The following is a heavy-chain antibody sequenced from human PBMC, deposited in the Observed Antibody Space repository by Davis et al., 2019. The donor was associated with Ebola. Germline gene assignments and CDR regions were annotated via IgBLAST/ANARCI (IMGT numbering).Heavy chain of an antibody. J-gene: IGHJ3*02. CDR2: IYPSGGNS. CDR3: ARGDTGGQYDPDAFEI. V-gene: IGHV1-46*01. CDR1: GYTFTTYF. D-gene: IGHD7-27*01. Sequence: ASVKVSCKASGYTFTTYFMHWVRQAPGQGLEWMGIIYPSGGNSRYTHRLQDRLTMTSDTSTRTVYMELSNLRSEDTAVYYCARGDTGGQYDPDAFEIWGQGTMVTVSS.